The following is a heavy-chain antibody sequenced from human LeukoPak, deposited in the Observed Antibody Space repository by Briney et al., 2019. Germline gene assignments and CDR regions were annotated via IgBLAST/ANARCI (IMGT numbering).Heavy chain of an antibody. CDR3: ARELYTRDGYNSYMDV. V-gene: IGHV3-33*08. J-gene: IGHJ6*03. CDR1: GFTFSSYD. Sequence: PGRSLRLSCGASGFTFSSYDMHWVRRAPGKGLEWVAGIRYDGRHTYHADSVKGRFTISRDSSKNTLFLQMNSLRAEDTAVYYCARELYTRDGYNSYMDVWGRGTTVTVSS. D-gene: IGHD5-24*01. CDR2: IRYDGRHT.